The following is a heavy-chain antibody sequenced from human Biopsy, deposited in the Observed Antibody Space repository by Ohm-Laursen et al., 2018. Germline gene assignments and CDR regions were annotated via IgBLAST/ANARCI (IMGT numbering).Heavy chain of an antibody. V-gene: IGHV4-59*01. Sequence: SVTLSFTPTVSGFSISSYYWSRIRQPPGKGLQWIGYVYYTGSTDYNPSLQSRVTISVDTSKNLFSLRLRSVTPADTAIYYCARDRGYYSDGTVPGYFDLWGRGTLVTVSS. CDR1: GFSISSYY. CDR3: ARDRGYYSDGTVPGYFDL. J-gene: IGHJ2*01. CDR2: VYYTGST. D-gene: IGHD3-22*01.